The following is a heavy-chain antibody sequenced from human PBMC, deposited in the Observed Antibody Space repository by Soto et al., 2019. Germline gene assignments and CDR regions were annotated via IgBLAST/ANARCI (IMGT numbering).Heavy chain of an antibody. CDR2: IIPIFGTA. J-gene: IGHJ6*02. V-gene: IGHV1-69*13. CDR1: GGTFSSYA. Sequence: ASVKVSCKASGGTFSSYAISWVRQAPGQGLEWMGGIIPIFGTANYAQKFQGRVTITADESTSTAYMELSSLRSEDTAVYYCARDTIFGVVISGGYGMDVWGQGTTVTVSS. CDR3: ARDTIFGVVISGGYGMDV. D-gene: IGHD3-3*01.